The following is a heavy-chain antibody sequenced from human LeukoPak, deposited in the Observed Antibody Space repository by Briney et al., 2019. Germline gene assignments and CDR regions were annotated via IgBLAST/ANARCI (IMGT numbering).Heavy chain of an antibody. V-gene: IGHV4-59*01. CDR3: AREEGDFWSGYYRGNWFDP. CDR2: IYYSGST. CDR1: GGSISSYY. D-gene: IGHD3-3*01. J-gene: IGHJ5*02. Sequence: SETLSLTCTVSGGSISSYYWSWIRQPPGKGLEWIGYIYYSGSTNYNPSLKSRVTISVDTSKNQFSLKLSSVTAADTAVYYCAREEGDFWSGYYRGNWFDPWGQGTLVTVSS.